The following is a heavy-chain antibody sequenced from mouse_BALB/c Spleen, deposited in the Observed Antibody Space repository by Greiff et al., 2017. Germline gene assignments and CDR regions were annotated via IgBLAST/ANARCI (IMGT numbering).Heavy chain of an antibody. J-gene: IGHJ4*01. CDR3: ARHKRDYGAMDY. Sequence: EVHLVESGGGLVKPGGSLKLSCAASGFTFSDYYMYWVRQTPEKRLEWVATISDGGSTYYPDTVKGRFTISRDNAKNTLYLQMSSLKSEDTAMYYCARHKRDYGAMDYWGQGTSVTVSS. CDR2: ISDGGST. CDR1: GFTFSDYY. D-gene: IGHD1-1*02. V-gene: IGHV5-4*02.